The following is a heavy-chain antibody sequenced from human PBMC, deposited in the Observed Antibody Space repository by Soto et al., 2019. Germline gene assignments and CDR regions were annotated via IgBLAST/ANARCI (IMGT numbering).Heavy chain of an antibody. J-gene: IGHJ5*02. CDR1: GYTFTTHG. Sequence: QVQLVQSGAEVKKPGASVKVSCKASGYTFTTHGISWVRQAPGQGLEWMGWVRGDNGHTNYAQSLQGRVNMTTDTSTNTAYMGLRSLRSDVTAVYYCARDLGYCRSGTCYREWFDPWGQGTLVTVSS. CDR3: ARDLGYCRSGTCYREWFDP. D-gene: IGHD2-15*01. CDR2: VRGDNGHT. V-gene: IGHV1-18*01.